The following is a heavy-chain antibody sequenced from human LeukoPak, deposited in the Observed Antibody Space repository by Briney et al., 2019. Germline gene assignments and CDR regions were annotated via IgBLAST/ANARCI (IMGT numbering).Heavy chain of an antibody. Sequence: GWSLRLSCMRSGYRLTNYWISWVRQIPGKGLAWMGRIYLNDCYTNYTPSFQGHVTISVDTSITTAFLQWSSLQASDAAIYYCARHAPSDMVNDYWGQGNMVTVSS. D-gene: IGHD3-10*01. V-gene: IGHV5-10-1*01. CDR3: ARHAPSDMVNDY. J-gene: IGHJ4*02. CDR2: IYLNDCYT. CDR1: GYRLTNYW.